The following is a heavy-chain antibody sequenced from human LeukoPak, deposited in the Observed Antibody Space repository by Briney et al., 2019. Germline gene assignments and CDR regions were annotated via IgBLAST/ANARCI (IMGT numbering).Heavy chain of an antibody. CDR1: GGSISSHS. CDR2: ISSTGTT. V-gene: IGHV4-4*07. CDR3: ARAWWSGFDY. D-gene: IGHD2-15*01. Sequence: SETLSLTCTPSGGSISSHSWSWIRQPAGKGLEWIGHISSTGTTYYNPSLKSRVGMSVDTSNNQFSLELTSVTAADTAVYYCARAWWSGFDYWGQGTLVTVSS. J-gene: IGHJ4*02.